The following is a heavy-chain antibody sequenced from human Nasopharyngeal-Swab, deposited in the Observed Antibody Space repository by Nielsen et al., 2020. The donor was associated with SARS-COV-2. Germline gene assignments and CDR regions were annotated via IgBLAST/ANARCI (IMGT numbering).Heavy chain of an antibody. CDR1: GGTFSSYA. J-gene: IGHJ6*02. Sequence: SVKVSCKASGGTFSSYAISWVRQAPGQGLEWMGGIIPIFGTANYAQKFQGRVTITADESTSTAYMELSSLRSEDTAVYYCAREIGGHGSGSYYYYGMDVWGQGTTVTVSS. CDR3: AREIGGHGSGSYYYYGMDV. V-gene: IGHV1-69*13. CDR2: IIPIFGTA. D-gene: IGHD3-10*01.